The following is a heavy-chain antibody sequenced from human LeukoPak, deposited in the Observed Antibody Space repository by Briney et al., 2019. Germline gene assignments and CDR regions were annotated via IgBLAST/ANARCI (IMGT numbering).Heavy chain of an antibody. D-gene: IGHD7-27*01. CDR1: GYTFTSYD. V-gene: IGHV1-8*03. Sequence: ASVKVSCKASGYTFTSYDINWVRQATGQGLEWMGWMNPNSGNTGYAQKFQGRVTITRNTSISTAYMELSSLRSEDTAVYYRARGPLTGPDAFDIWGQGTMVTVSS. CDR3: ARGPLTGPDAFDI. J-gene: IGHJ3*02. CDR2: MNPNSGNT.